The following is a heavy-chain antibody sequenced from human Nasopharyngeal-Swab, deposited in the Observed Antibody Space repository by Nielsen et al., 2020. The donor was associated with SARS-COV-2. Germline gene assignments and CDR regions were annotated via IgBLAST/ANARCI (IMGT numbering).Heavy chain of an antibody. J-gene: IGHJ6*02. CDR2: IWYDGSNK. V-gene: IGHV3-33*06. D-gene: IGHD5-12*01. Sequence: GESLKISCAASGFTFSSYGMHWVRQAPGKGLEWVAVIWYDGSNKYYADSVKGRFTISRDNSKNTLYLQMNSLRAEDTAMYYCAKDRDSGDDSGEYYHYYGMDVWGQGTSVTVS. CDR3: AKDRDSGDDSGEYYHYYGMDV. CDR1: GFTFSSYG.